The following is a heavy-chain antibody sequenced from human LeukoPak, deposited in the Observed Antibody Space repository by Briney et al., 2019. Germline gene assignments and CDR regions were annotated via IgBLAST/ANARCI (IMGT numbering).Heavy chain of an antibody. D-gene: IGHD2-8*01. CDR2: IKGDGSEK. J-gene: IGHJ4*02. Sequence: GGSLRLSCAASGFTFSDYWMTWVRQAPGKGLEWVANIKGDGSEKYYVDSVKGRFTISIDNAKNSLYLQMNSLRAEDTAVYYCARKNGLDYWGQGTLVTVSS. CDR1: GFTFSDYW. CDR3: ARKNGLDY. V-gene: IGHV3-7*01.